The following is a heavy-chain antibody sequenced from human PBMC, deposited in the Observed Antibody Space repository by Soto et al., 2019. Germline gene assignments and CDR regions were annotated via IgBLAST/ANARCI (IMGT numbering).Heavy chain of an antibody. Sequence: QVQLVESGGGVVQPGRSLRLSCAASGFTFNNYGMHWVRQAPGKGLEWLAVIWNDGSNNYYANSVKVRFTISRDNSKNTLYLQMSSLRAEDTAVYYCARRQIPPPTRGAANARGGMDVWGQGTKVTVSS. V-gene: IGHV3-33*01. J-gene: IGHJ6*02. CDR1: GFTFNNYG. CDR3: ARRQIPPPTRGAANARGGMDV. D-gene: IGHD6-13*01. CDR2: IWNDGSNN.